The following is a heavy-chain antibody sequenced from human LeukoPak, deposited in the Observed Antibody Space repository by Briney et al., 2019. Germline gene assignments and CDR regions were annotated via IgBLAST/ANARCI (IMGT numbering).Heavy chain of an antibody. V-gene: IGHV1-18*01. Sequence: ASVRVSCKASGYTFTSYGISWVRQAPGQGLEWMGWISAYNGNTNYAQKLQGRVAMTTDTSTSTAYMELRSLRSDDAAVYYCARDVWFGEPGIFDYWGQGTLVIVSS. J-gene: IGHJ4*02. CDR1: GYTFTSYG. CDR3: ARDVWFGEPGIFDY. D-gene: IGHD3-10*01. CDR2: ISAYNGNT.